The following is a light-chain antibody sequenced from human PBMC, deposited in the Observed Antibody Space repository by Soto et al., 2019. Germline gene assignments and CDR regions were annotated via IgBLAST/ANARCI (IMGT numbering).Light chain of an antibody. J-gene: IGLJ3*02. CDR2: EVS. CDR3: SSYTTQHFHWV. V-gene: IGLV2-14*01. CDR1: SSDVGGYNY. Sequence: QSALTQPASVSGSPGQSITISCTGTSSDVGGYNYVSWYQQHPGKAPKLMIYEVSNRPSGGSNRFSGSKSGNTASLTISGLQAEDEDDYYCSSYTTQHFHWVFGGGTKLTVL.